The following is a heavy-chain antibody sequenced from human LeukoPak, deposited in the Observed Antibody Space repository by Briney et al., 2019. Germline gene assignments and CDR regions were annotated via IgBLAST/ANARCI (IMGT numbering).Heavy chain of an antibody. D-gene: IGHD6-19*01. Sequence: SETLSLTCTVSGGSISSYYWSWIRQPAGKGLEWIGRIYTGGSTNYNPSLKSRVTMSVDTSKNQFSLKLSSVTAADTAVYYCASDSPRRLAVAGTALDYWGQGTLVTVSS. CDR3: ASDSPRRLAVAGTALDY. V-gene: IGHV4-4*07. CDR2: IYTGGST. CDR1: GGSISSYY. J-gene: IGHJ4*02.